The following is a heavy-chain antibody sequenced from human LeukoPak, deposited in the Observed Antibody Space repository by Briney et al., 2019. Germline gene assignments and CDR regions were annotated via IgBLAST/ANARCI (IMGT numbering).Heavy chain of an antibody. Sequence: SGTLSLTCAVYGGSFSGYYWSWIRQPPGKGLEWIGEINHSGSTNYNPSLKSRVTISVDTSKNQFSLKLSSVTAADTAVYYCARGPDIVVVPAAQIPFDYWGQGTLVTVSS. CDR2: INHSGST. CDR3: ARGPDIVVVPAAQIPFDY. D-gene: IGHD2-2*01. J-gene: IGHJ4*02. CDR1: GGSFSGYY. V-gene: IGHV4-34*01.